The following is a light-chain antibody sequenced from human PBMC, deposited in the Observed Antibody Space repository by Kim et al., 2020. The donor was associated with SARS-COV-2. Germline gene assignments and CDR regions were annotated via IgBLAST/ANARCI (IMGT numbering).Light chain of an antibody. CDR2: DNN. Sequence: QSVLTQPPSISAAPGQKVTISCSGSSSNIGNNFVSWYQQLPGTAPRLLIYDNNKRPSGIPARFSGSRSDTSATLGITGLQTGDEADYYCGTWDSSLSAGVFGGGTQLTVL. J-gene: IGLJ3*02. CDR1: SSNIGNNF. CDR3: GTWDSSLSAGV. V-gene: IGLV1-51*01.